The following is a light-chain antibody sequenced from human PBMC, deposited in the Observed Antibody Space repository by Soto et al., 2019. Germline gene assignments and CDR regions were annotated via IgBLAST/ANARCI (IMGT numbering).Light chain of an antibody. J-gene: IGKJ5*01. Sequence: IGMTQGRATVSVYPGDRVTLSCRASQSVSSNLAWYQQKPGQAPRLLIYGASTRATGIPARFSGSGSGTEFTLTISSLQSEDFAVYYCQQYNNWPPITFGQGTRLEIK. CDR3: QQYNNWPPIT. CDR2: GAS. CDR1: QSVSSN. V-gene: IGKV3-15*01.